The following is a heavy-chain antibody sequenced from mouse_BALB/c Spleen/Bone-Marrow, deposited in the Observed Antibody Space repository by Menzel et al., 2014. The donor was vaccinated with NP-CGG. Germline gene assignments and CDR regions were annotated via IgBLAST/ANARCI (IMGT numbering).Heavy chain of an antibody. J-gene: IGHJ4*01. Sequence: VQLQQPGPSLVKPSQTLSLTCSVTGDSITSGYWNWIRKFPGNKLEYMGYISYSGSTYYNPSLKSRISITRDTSKNQHYLQLNSVTTEDTATYYCARGGGSSYNYAMDYWGQGTSVTVSS. CDR3: ARGGGSSYNYAMDY. CDR2: ISYSGST. D-gene: IGHD1-1*01. CDR1: GDSITSGY. V-gene: IGHV3-8*02.